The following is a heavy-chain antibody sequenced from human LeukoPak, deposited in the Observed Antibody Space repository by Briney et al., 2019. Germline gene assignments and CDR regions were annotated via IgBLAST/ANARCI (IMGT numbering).Heavy chain of an antibody. D-gene: IGHD2-2*01. V-gene: IGHV3-9*01. CDR3: AKALAVPDYSYYMDV. CDR2: ISWNSGSI. CDR1: GFTFDDYA. J-gene: IGHJ6*03. Sequence: GGSLRLSCAPSGFTFDDYAMHWLRQAPGKGLEWVSGISWNSGSIGYADSVKGRFTISRDNAKNSLYLQMNSLRAEDTALYYCAKALAVPDYSYYMDVWGKGTTVTVSS.